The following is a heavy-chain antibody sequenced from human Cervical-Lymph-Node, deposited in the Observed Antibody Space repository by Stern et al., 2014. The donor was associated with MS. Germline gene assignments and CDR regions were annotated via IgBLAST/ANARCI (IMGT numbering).Heavy chain of an antibody. J-gene: IGHJ6*02. V-gene: IGHV1-18*04. CDR2: ISAYNGNT. CDR3: ARGGYCSSTSCYATYFYYYYGMDV. D-gene: IGHD2-2*01. CDR1: GYTFTSYG. Sequence: VQLVESGAEVKKPGASVKVSCKASGYTFTSYGISWVRQAPGQGLERMGWISAYNGNTNSAQKLQGRVTMTTDTSTSTAYMELRSLRSDDTAVYYCARGGYCSSTSCYATYFYYYYGMDVWGQGTTVTVSS.